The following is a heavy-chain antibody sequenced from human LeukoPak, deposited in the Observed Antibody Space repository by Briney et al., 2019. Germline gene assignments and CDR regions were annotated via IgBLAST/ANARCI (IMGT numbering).Heavy chain of an antibody. Sequence: GGSLRLSCAASRFAVSSNYMSWVRQAPGKGLEWVSVIYSGGSTYYADSVKGRFTISRDNSKNTLYLQMNSLRAEDTAVYYCARVVTMIVVAYPDAFDIWGQGTMVTVSS. D-gene: IGHD3-22*01. CDR3: ARVVTMIVVAYPDAFDI. J-gene: IGHJ3*02. CDR1: RFAVSSNY. V-gene: IGHV3-53*01. CDR2: IYSGGST.